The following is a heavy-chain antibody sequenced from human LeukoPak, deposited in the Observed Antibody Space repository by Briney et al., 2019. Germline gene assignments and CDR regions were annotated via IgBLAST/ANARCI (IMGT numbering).Heavy chain of an antibody. J-gene: IGHJ5*02. V-gene: IGHV4-61*02. Sequence: SETLSLTCTVSGGSISSGSYYWSWIRQPAGKGLEWIGRIYTSGSTNYNPSLKSRVTISVDTSKNQFSLKLSSVTAADTAVYYCAASGYYYINWFDPWGQGTLVTVSS. CDR3: AASGYYYINWFDP. CDR2: IYTSGST. CDR1: GGSISSGSYY. D-gene: IGHD3-22*01.